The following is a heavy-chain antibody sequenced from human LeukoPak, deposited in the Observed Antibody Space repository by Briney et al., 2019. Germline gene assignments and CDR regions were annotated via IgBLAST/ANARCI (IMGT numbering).Heavy chain of an antibody. CDR1: GGSIRNYY. D-gene: IGHD6-13*01. CDR2: IYYSGST. CDR3: ARVYYSSSYDYWYFDL. V-gene: IGHV4-59*01. J-gene: IGHJ2*01. Sequence: SETLSLTCTVSGGSIRNYYWSWIRQPPGKGLEWIGYIYYSGSTNYNPSLKSRVTISVDTSKNQFSLKLSSVTAADTAVYYCARVYYSSSYDYWYFDLWGRGTLVTVSS.